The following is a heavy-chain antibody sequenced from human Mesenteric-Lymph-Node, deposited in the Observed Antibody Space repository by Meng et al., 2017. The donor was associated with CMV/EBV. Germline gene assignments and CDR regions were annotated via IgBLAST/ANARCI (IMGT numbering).Heavy chain of an antibody. CDR2: ISTSGSVI. Sequence: GESLKISCAVSGFTFRTYEMNWVRQTPGKGLEWLAYISTSGSVISYADSVKGRFTISRDNAKNSLYLQLNSLRVEDTAIYYCARGLATTGRGLESDYWGQGTLVTVSS. V-gene: IGHV3-48*03. D-gene: IGHD6-13*01. CDR1: GFTFRTYE. CDR3: ARGLATTGRGLESDY. J-gene: IGHJ4*02.